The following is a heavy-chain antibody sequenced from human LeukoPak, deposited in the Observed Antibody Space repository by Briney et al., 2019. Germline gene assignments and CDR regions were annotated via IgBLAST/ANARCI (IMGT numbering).Heavy chain of an antibody. CDR1: GFTFSSYG. J-gene: IGHJ4*02. V-gene: IGHV3-30*18. CDR2: ISYDGSNK. Sequence: PGRSLRLSCAASGFTFSSYGMHWVRQAPGKGLEWVAVISYDGSNKYYADSVKGRFTISRDNSKNTLYLQMNSLRAEDTAVYYCAKGSSGWDFDYWGQGTLVTVPS. CDR3: AKGSSGWDFDY. D-gene: IGHD6-19*01.